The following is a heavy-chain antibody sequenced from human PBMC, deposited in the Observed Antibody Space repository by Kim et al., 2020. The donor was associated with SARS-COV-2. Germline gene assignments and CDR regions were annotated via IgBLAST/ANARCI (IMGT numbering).Heavy chain of an antibody. V-gene: IGHV3-23*01. J-gene: IGHJ4*02. Sequence: GGSLRLSCAASGFTFSSYAMSWVRQAPGKGLEWVSAISDNGGGTYYGDSVKGRFTISRDNSKNTLYLQMNSLRAEDTAVYYCAKVTWDGLDDYWGQGTLGTVSS. CDR1: GFTFSSYA. D-gene: IGHD6-19*01. CDR3: AKVTWDGLDDY. CDR2: ISDNGGGT.